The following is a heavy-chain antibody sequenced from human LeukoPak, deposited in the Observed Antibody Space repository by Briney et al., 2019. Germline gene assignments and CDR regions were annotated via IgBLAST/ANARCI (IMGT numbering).Heavy chain of an antibody. Sequence: GVSLTLSCTPSVFTFSSFDVQWARRAPDRGRVWGAVISYEGSKKYYGDSVNGRFTISRDNYKNTLYLQTNSLRAGDRAVYYCARVGYSSGWNVAFDIWGQGTMVTVSS. V-gene: IGHV3-30*03. D-gene: IGHD6-19*01. CDR3: ARVGYSSGWNVAFDI. CDR1: VFTFSSFD. J-gene: IGHJ3*02. CDR2: ISYEGSKK.